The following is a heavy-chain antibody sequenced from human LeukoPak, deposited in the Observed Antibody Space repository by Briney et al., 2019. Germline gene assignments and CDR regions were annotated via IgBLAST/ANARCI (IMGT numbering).Heavy chain of an antibody. V-gene: IGHV3-33*01. CDR1: GFTFSSYG. CDR3: AREGPRGNSQFDY. Sequence: GGSLRLSCAASGFTFSSYGMHWVRQAPGKGLEWVALIWYDGSNKYYADSVKGRLTISRDNSKNTLYLQMNSLRAEDTAVNYCAREGPRGNSQFDYWGQGTLVTVSS. J-gene: IGHJ4*02. CDR2: IWYDGSNK. D-gene: IGHD2/OR15-2a*01.